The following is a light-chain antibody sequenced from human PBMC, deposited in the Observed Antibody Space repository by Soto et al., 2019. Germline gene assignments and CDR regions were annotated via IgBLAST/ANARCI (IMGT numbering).Light chain of an antibody. CDR1: QSVTSNY. J-gene: IGKJ1*01. Sequence: EIVLTQSPGTLSLSPGERATLSCRASQSVTSNYLAWYQQKPGQAPRLLIYATSSRATGFPDRFSGSGSGTDFTLTISRLESADFAVYYCQQYGSSPWTFGQGTKVEIK. V-gene: IGKV3-20*01. CDR2: ATS. CDR3: QQYGSSPWT.